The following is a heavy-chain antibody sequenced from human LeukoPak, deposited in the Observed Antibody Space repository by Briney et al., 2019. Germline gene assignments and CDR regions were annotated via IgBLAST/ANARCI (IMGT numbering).Heavy chain of an antibody. J-gene: IGHJ5*02. CDR2: IYYSGNT. Sequence: SETLSLTCTVSGGSISSGDYYWSWIRQPPRKGLEWIGYIYYSGNTYYNPSLKSRVTISLDTSNNQFSLKLSSVTAADTAVYYCARDLSPHGFDPWGQGILVTVSS. CDR1: GGSISSGDYY. CDR3: ARDLSPHGFDP. V-gene: IGHV4-30-4*01.